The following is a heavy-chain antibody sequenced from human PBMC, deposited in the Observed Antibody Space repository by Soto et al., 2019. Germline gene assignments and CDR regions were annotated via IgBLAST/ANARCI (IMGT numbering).Heavy chain of an antibody. CDR3: ARFITMVRGYFDY. Sequence: QVQLQESGPGLVKPSETLSLTCTVSGGSISSYYWSWIRQPPGKGLEWIGYIYYSGSTNYNPSLKSRVTISVDTSKNQFSLKLSSVTAADTAVYYCARFITMVRGYFDYWGQGTLVTVSS. D-gene: IGHD3-10*01. V-gene: IGHV4-59*01. CDR1: GGSISSYY. CDR2: IYYSGST. J-gene: IGHJ4*02.